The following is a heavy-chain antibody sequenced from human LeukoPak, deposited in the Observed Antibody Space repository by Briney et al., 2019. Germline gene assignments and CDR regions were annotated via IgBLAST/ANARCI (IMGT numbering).Heavy chain of an antibody. CDR1: GESFSNYF. CDR2: INHSGST. D-gene: IGHD3-3*01. J-gene: IGHJ4*02. V-gene: IGHV4-34*01. Sequence: PSETLSLTCAVYGESFSNYFWSWIRQPPGKGPDWIGEINHSGSTNYNPSLKSRVTVSVDTAKNQVSLKLTSVTAADTAVYYCARARIRFLEWLPYYFDYWGQGTLVTVSS. CDR3: ARARIRFLEWLPYYFDY.